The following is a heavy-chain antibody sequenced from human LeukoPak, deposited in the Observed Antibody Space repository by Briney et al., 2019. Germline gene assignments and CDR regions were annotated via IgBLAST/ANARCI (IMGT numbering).Heavy chain of an antibody. CDR3: ARGIGSSPRRGYFQH. Sequence: GGSLRLSCAASGFTFSSYAMHWVRQAPGKGLEWVAVISYDGSNKYYADSVKGRFTISRDNSKNTLYLQMNSLRAEDTAVYYCARGIGSSPRRGYFQHWGRGTLVTVSS. CDR1: GFTFSSYA. CDR2: ISYDGSNK. V-gene: IGHV3-30*04. D-gene: IGHD1-26*01. J-gene: IGHJ1*01.